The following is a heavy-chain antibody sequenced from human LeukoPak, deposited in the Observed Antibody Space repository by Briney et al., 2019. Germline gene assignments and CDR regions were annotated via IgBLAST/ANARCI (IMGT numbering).Heavy chain of an antibody. CDR2: ITYNSGTI. V-gene: IGHV3-48*02. D-gene: IGHD5-18*01. CDR1: RFTFRSYA. CDR3: ARDTGYSYADDY. J-gene: IGHJ4*02. Sequence: PGGSLRLSCAASRFTFRSYAMQWVRQAPGKGLEWVSYITYNSGTIFYADSVKGRFTIFRDNAKDSLYLQMSSLRDEDTAVYYCARDTGYSYADDYWGQGTLVTVSS.